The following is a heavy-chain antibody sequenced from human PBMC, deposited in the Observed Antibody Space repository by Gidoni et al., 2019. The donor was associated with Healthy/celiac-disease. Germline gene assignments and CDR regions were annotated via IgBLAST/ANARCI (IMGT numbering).Heavy chain of an antibody. J-gene: IGHJ5*02. Sequence: QLQLQESGPGLVKPSETLSLTCTVSGGSISSSSYYWGWIRQPPGKGLEWIGSIYYSGSTYYNPSLKSRVTISVDTSKNQFSLKLSSVTAADTAVYYCASGKSDYGLGWFDPWGQGTLVTVSS. CDR1: GGSISSSSYY. V-gene: IGHV4-39*01. CDR3: ASGKSDYGLGWFDP. D-gene: IGHD4-17*01. CDR2: IYYSGST.